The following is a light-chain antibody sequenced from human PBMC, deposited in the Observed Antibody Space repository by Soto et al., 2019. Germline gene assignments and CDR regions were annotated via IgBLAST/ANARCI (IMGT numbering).Light chain of an antibody. CDR1: SSDVGGYNY. CDR3: CSYAGTYTGV. CDR2: QVT. J-gene: IGLJ1*01. Sequence: QSALTQPASVSGSPGQSITISCTGTSSDVGGYNYVSWYQHHPGKVPKLMIFQVTKRPSGVPDRFSGSKSGNTASLTISGLQAEDEADYYCCSYAGTYTGVFGTGTKVTVL. V-gene: IGLV2-11*01.